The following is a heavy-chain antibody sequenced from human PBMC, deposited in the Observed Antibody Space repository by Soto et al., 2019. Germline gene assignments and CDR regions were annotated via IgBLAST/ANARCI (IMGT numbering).Heavy chain of an antibody. Sequence: QVQLVESGGGVVQPGRSLRLSCAASGFTFSSYGMHWVRQAPGKGLEWVAVIWYDGSNKYYADSVKGRFTISRDNSNNTLYQQMNSLRAEDTAVYYCARDRELRFLEWLFDYWGQGTLVTVSS. CDR3: ARDRELRFLEWLFDY. J-gene: IGHJ4*02. CDR1: GFTFSSYG. V-gene: IGHV3-33*01. CDR2: IWYDGSNK. D-gene: IGHD3-3*01.